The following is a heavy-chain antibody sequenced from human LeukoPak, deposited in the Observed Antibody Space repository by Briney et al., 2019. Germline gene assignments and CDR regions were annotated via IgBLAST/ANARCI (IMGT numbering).Heavy chain of an antibody. D-gene: IGHD5-18*01. CDR1: GFTFSNYE. V-gene: IGHV3-48*03. J-gene: IGHJ4*02. Sequence: PGGSLRLSCAASGFTFSNYEMTSIRQAAGKGLGWVSYISSSGSTIYYADSVKGRFTISRDNAKNSLYLQMNSLRAEDTAVYYCAQIYTYGSSQFDYWGQGTLVTVSS. CDR3: AQIYTYGSSQFDY. CDR2: ISSSGSTI.